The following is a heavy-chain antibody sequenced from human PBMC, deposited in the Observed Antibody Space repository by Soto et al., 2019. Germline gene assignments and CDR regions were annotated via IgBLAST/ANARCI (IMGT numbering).Heavy chain of an antibody. CDR1: GFTFSSYA. D-gene: IGHD3-16*01. V-gene: IGHV3-23*01. J-gene: IGHJ6*03. Sequence: EVQLLESGGGLVQPGGSLRLSCAASGFTFSSYAMSWVRQAPGKGLEWVSAISGSGGSTYYADSVKGRFTISRDNSKNTLYLQMNGLRAEDTAVYYCAKVMTLYYYYYMDVWGKGTTVTVSS. CDR3: AKVMTLYYYYYMDV. CDR2: ISGSGGST.